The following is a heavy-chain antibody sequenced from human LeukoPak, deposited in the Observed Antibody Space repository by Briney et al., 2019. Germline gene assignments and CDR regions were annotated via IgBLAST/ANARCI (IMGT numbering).Heavy chain of an antibody. V-gene: IGHV4-59*12. J-gene: IGHJ3*02. CDR3: ARSFGVLYYYGSGSYPDAFDI. Sequence: SETLSLTCTVSGGSISSYYWSWIRQPPGKGLEWIGYIYYSGSTNYNPSLKSRVTISVDTSKNQFSLKLSSVTAADTAVYYCARSFGVLYYYGSGSYPDAFDIWGQGTMVTVSS. D-gene: IGHD3-10*01. CDR1: GGSISSYY. CDR2: IYYSGST.